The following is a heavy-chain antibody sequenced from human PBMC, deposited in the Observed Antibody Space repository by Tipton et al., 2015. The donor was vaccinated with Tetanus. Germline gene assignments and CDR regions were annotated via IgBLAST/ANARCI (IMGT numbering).Heavy chain of an antibody. Sequence: TLSLTCTVSGGSIISADHYWSWIRQPPGKGLEWIGYIYYSGTTYYSPSLKGRVTISMDRSNTQFSLRLDSLTAADTAVYYCARAAGFLGLTHDFWGRGTLVSVSS. J-gene: IGHJ4*02. CDR2: IYYSGTT. CDR3: ARAAGFLGLTHDF. D-gene: IGHD2/OR15-2a*01. CDR1: GGSIISADHY. V-gene: IGHV4-30-4*01.